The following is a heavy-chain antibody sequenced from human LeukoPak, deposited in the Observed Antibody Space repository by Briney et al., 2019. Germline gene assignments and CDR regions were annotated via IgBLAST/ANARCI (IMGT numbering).Heavy chain of an antibody. D-gene: IGHD2-15*01. CDR1: GFTFSDFY. CDR3: TRHPAEGDY. Sequence: GGSLRLSCAASGFTFSDFYMSWIRQAPGKGLESVSYISGSSSNTNYADSAKGRFTISRDNAKKTLYLQMNSLRPEDTAVYYCTRHPAEGDYWGRGTLVTVSS. V-gene: IGHV3-11*03. CDR2: ISGSSSNT. J-gene: IGHJ4*02.